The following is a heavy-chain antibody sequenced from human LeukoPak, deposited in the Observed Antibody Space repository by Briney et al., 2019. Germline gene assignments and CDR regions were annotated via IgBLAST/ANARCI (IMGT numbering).Heavy chain of an antibody. V-gene: IGHV4-39*07. CDR2: IYHSGST. CDR1: GGSISSSSYY. J-gene: IGHJ2*01. D-gene: IGHD3-3*01. CDR3: ARTVHTYYDFWSGFDL. Sequence: SETLSLTCTVSGGSISSSSYYWGWIRQPPGKGLEWIGSIYHSGSTYYNPSLKSRVTISVDTSKNQFSLKLSSVTAADTAVYYCARTVHTYYDFWSGFDLWGRGTLVTVSS.